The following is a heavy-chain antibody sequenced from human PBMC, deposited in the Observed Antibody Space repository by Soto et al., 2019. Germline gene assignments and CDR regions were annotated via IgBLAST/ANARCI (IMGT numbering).Heavy chain of an antibody. Sequence: QVQLVQSGAEVKKPGSSVKVSCKASGGTFSKYAINWVRQAPGRGLEWMGGINPIFGTAAYAQKFQGRDTITADKSTTTAYMEVSSVTSDDTAVYYCARGWETVGATTAFAYWGQGTLVTVSS. V-gene: IGHV1-69*06. CDR1: GGTFSKYA. D-gene: IGHD1-26*01. CDR2: INPIFGTA. J-gene: IGHJ4*02. CDR3: ARGWETVGATTAFAY.